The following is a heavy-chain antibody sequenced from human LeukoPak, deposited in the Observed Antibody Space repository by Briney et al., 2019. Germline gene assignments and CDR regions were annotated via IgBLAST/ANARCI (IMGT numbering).Heavy chain of an antibody. J-gene: IGHJ3*02. CDR2: VEHDGTTK. CDR3: AKGGVVHAFDI. D-gene: IGHD2-15*01. Sequence: GGSLRLSCTTSGFTFASLGMHWVRQAPGKGLEWVAFVEHDGTTKYYADSVKGRFTVSRDNSKNTLYLQMNSLRAEDTAVYYCAKGGVVHAFDIWSQGTMVTVSS. CDR1: GFTFASLG. V-gene: IGHV3-30*02.